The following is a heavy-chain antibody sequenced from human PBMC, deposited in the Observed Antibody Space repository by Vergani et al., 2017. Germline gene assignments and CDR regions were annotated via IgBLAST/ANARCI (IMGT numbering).Heavy chain of an antibody. Sequence: QVQLQESGPGLVKPSETLSLTCTVSGGSISSYYWSWIRQPPGKGLEWIGYIYYSGSTNYNPSLKSRVTISVDTSKNQFYLKLSSVTAADTAVYYCARHGPDYYDSPGAFDIWGQGTMVTVSS. V-gene: IGHV4-59*08. CDR1: GGSISSYY. J-gene: IGHJ3*02. D-gene: IGHD3-22*01. CDR3: ARHGPDYYDSPGAFDI. CDR2: IYYSGST.